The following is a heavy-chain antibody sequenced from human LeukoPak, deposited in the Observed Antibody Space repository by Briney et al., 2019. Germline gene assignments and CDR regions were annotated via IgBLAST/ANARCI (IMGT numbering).Heavy chain of an antibody. CDR3: ARNIDVWGSYRLDY. Sequence: PGGSLRLSCAASGFPFSSYAMHWVRQAPGKGMEWVAVISYDGSNKYYADSVKGRFTISRDNSKNTLYLQMNRLRAEDTAVYYCARNIDVWGSYRLDYWGQGTLVTVSS. V-gene: IGHV3-30-3*01. J-gene: IGHJ4*02. CDR1: GFPFSSYA. D-gene: IGHD3-16*02. CDR2: ISYDGSNK.